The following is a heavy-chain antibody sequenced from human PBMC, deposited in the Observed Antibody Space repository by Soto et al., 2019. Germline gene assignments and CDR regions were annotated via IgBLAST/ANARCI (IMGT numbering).Heavy chain of an antibody. V-gene: IGHV3-30-3*01. D-gene: IGHD2-15*01. CDR2: ISYDGS. Sequence: QVQLVESGGGVVQPGRSLRLSCAASGFTFSSYAMHWVRQAPGKGLEWVAVISYDGSNADSVKGRFTISRDNSKNTLYLQMNGLRAEDTAVYYCAREYCSDGSCYSSSLYYWGQGTLVTVSS. J-gene: IGHJ4*02. CDR3: AREYCSDGSCYSSSLYY. CDR1: GFTFSSYA.